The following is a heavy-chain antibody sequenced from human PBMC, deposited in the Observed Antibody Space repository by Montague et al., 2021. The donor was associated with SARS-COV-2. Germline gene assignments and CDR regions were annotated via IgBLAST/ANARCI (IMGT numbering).Heavy chain of an antibody. D-gene: IGHD6-13*01. Sequence: SLRLSCAASGFTFSSYAMHWVRQAPGKGLEWVAVISYDGTNEYYADSVKGRFTISRDNSKNTLHLQMNSLRAEDTAVYYCARAGITAAGKDFDYWGQGTLVTVSS. J-gene: IGHJ4*02. CDR2: ISYDGTNE. V-gene: IGHV3-30*04. CDR3: ARAGITAAGKDFDY. CDR1: GFTFSSYA.